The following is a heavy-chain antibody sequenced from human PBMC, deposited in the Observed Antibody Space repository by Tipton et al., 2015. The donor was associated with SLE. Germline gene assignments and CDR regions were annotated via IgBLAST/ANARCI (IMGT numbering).Heavy chain of an antibody. V-gene: IGHV1-18*01. Sequence: QSGAEVKKPRASVKVSCRTSAYSFTKYDIIWVRQAPGQGLEWMGWISPYSGNSDSAQKFQGRPTLTTDTSTSTAFMDLRSLISDDTAMYYCARPARVLEWFSAFDIWGQGTMVTVSS. J-gene: IGHJ3*02. CDR2: ISPYSGNS. CDR1: AYSFTKYD. CDR3: ARPARVLEWFSAFDI. D-gene: IGHD3-3*01.